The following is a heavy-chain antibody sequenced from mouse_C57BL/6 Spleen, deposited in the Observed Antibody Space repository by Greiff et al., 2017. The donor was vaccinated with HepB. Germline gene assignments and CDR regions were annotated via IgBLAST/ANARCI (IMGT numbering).Heavy chain of an antibody. V-gene: IGHV1-15*01. J-gene: IGHJ3*01. Sequence: VQLQQSGAELVRPGASVTLSCKASGYTFTDYEMHWVKQTPVHGLEWIGAIDPETGGTAYNQKFKGKAILTADKSSSTAYMELRSLTSEDSAVYYLTRRGQGGFAYWGQGTLVTVSA. CDR3: TRRGQGGFAY. CDR2: IDPETGGT. D-gene: IGHD3-2*02. CDR1: GYTFTDYE.